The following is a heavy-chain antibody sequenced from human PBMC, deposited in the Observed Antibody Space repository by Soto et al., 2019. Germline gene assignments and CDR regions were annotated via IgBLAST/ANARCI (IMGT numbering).Heavy chain of an antibody. Sequence: EVQLVESGGGLVQPGGSLRLSCAASGFTVSSNYMSWVRQAPGKGLEWVSVIYSGGSTYYADSVKGRFTISRDNSKTPLYLQLNSLRAEDTAVSYCARDRVEMATIWYFHLWGRGTLVTVSS. V-gene: IGHV3-66*01. CDR3: ARDRVEMATIWYFHL. J-gene: IGHJ2*01. D-gene: IGHD2-15*01. CDR2: IYSGGST. CDR1: GFTVSSNY.